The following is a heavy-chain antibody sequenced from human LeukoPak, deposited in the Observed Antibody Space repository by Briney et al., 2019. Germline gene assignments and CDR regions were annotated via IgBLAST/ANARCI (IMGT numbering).Heavy chain of an antibody. CDR1: GYTFTSYG. J-gene: IGHJ3*02. CDR3: ARVPTDSSGYYPNDAFDI. D-gene: IGHD3-22*01. CDR2: ISAYTGNT. Sequence: ASVKVSCKTSGYTFTSYGISWVRQAPGQGLEWMGWISAYTGNTNYAQNLQVRVTMTTDTSTSTAYMELRSLRSDDTAVYYCARVPTDSSGYYPNDAFDIWGQGTMVTVSS. V-gene: IGHV1-18*01.